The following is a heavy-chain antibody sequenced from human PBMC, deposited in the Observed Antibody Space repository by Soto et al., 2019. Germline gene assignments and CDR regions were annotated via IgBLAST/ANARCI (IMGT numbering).Heavy chain of an antibody. CDR2: INPNSGGT. Sequence: GASVKVSCKASGYTFTGYYMHWVRQAPGQGLEWMGWINPNSGGTNYAQKFQGWVTMTRDTSISTAYMELSRLRSDDTAVYYCARVGVAARRQGYYSMDVWGQGTTVTVSS. D-gene: IGHD6-6*01. CDR3: ARVGVAARRQGYYSMDV. J-gene: IGHJ6*02. V-gene: IGHV1-2*04. CDR1: GYTFTGYY.